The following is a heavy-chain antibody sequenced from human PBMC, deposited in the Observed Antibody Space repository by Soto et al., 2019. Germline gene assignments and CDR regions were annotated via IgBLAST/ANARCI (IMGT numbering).Heavy chain of an antibody. V-gene: IGHV1-8*01. CDR2: MNPNSVNT. D-gene: IGHD5-18*01. J-gene: IGHJ4*02. CDR1: GYTFTSYD. Sequence: QVQLVQSGAEVKKPGASVKVSCKASGYTFTSYDINWVRQATGQGLEWMGWMNPNSVNTGYAQKFQGRVTMTRNTSRSTAYRELGSLRSEDTAVYYCARAAMADIHYWGQGTLVTVSS. CDR3: ARAAMADIHY.